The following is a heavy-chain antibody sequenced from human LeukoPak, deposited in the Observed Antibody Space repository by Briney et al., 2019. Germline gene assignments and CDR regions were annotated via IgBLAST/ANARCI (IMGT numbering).Heavy chain of an antibody. J-gene: IGHJ4*01. CDR3: ARGGTYYPCIDY. D-gene: IGHD1-26*01. V-gene: IGHV1-18*01. CDR1: GYTFSTTY. CDR2: ISAYNGKT. Sequence: ASVRVSCKASGYTFSTTYINWVRQAPGQGLEWMGRISAYNGKTSYAQKFQGRVTMTTDSSTTTAYMDLASLRSDDTAVYYCARGGTYYPCIDYWGQGTLVTVPS.